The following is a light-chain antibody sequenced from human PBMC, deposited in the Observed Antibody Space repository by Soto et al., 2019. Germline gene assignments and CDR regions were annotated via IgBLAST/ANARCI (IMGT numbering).Light chain of an antibody. CDR3: QQYSSLPHT. J-gene: IGKJ2*01. Sequence: ESVLTQSPGTLSLSPGERATLSCRATQSVNNNYFAGYQQKPGQSPRLLIYGVSSRATDIPDRFSGSGSGTDFTLTISRLEPEDFVVYYCQQYSSLPHTFGQGTKLEVK. CDR2: GVS. V-gene: IGKV3-20*01. CDR1: QSVNNNY.